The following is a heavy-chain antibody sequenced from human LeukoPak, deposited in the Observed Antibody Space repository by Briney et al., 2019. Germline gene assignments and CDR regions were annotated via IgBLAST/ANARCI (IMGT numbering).Heavy chain of an antibody. V-gene: IGHV3-23*01. Sequence: PGGSLRLSCAASGFTFSSYGMSWVRQAPGKGLEWVSAISGSGGSTYYADSVKGRFTISRDNSKNTLYLQMNSLRAEDTAVYYCAKDPRPDYIAVAGNRDYWGQGTLVTVSS. CDR2: ISGSGGST. CDR3: AKDPRPDYIAVAGNRDY. J-gene: IGHJ4*02. D-gene: IGHD6-19*01. CDR1: GFTFSSYG.